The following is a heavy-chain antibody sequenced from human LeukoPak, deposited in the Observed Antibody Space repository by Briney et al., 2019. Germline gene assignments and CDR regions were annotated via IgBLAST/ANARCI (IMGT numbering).Heavy chain of an antibody. V-gene: IGHV3-23*01. Sequence: GGSLRLSCAASGFTFSSYAMSWVRQAPGKGREWGSAISGSGGSTYYADSVKGRFTISRDNSKNTLYLQMNSLRAEDTAVYYCTKDGYSSSWYAFDYWGQGTLVTVSS. J-gene: IGHJ4*02. D-gene: IGHD6-13*01. CDR2: ISGSGGST. CDR1: GFTFSSYA. CDR3: TKDGYSSSWYAFDY.